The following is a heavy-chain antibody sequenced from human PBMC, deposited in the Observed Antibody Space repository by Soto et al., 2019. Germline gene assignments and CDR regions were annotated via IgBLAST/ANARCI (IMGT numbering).Heavy chain of an antibody. J-gene: IGHJ4*02. Sequence: PGGSLRLSCEASGFNFSRYGIHRVRQAPGKGLEWVAIIWNDGSNEYYADSVKGRFTISRDNSKNTVYLQVSKLRAEDTAVYFCARDQNDSGGYSDSWGQGTLVTVSS. CDR3: ARDQNDSGGYSDS. CDR1: GFNFSRYG. D-gene: IGHD3-22*01. CDR2: IWNDGSNE. V-gene: IGHV3-33*01.